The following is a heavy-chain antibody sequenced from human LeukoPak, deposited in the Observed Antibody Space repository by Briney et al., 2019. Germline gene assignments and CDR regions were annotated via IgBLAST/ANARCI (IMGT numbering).Heavy chain of an antibody. J-gene: IGHJ5*02. D-gene: IGHD2-2*01. CDR2: ISGSGGRT. Sequence: GGSLRLSCAVSGFTFSNYGMSWVRQAPGKGLEWVSTISGSGGRTYYADSVKGRFTISRDNSKNTLYLQMNSLRAEDTAVYYCAKDRHAPGRYCSTTTCFPFDLWGQGTLVTVSS. CDR1: GFTFSNYG. CDR3: AKDRHAPGRYCSTTTCFPFDL. V-gene: IGHV3-23*01.